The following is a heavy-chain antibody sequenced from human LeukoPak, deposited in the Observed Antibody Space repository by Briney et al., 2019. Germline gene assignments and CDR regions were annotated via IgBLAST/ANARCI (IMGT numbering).Heavy chain of an antibody. CDR1: GFTFSSYS. V-gene: IGHV3-21*01. J-gene: IGHJ6*03. CDR3: ARVRVGIFPYYYYMDV. CDR2: ISTSSSYI. D-gene: IGHD1-26*01. Sequence: PGGSLRLSCAASGFTFSSYSMNWVRQAPGKGLEWVSSISTSSSYIYYADSVKGRFTISRDSAKNSLYLQMNSLRAEDTAVFYCARVRVGIFPYYYYMDVWGKGTTVTVSS.